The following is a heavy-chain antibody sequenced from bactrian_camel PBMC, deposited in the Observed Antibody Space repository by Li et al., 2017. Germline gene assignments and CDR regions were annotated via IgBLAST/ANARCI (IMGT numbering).Heavy chain of an antibody. J-gene: IGHJ4*01. D-gene: IGHD1*01. V-gene: IGHV3S9*01. CDR1: GDTMGRYC. CDR2: IESDGST. Sequence: HVQLVESGGGSVQAGGSLRLSCVASGDTMGRYCLGWFRQIPDKEREGVAGIESDGSTSYADPVKGRFTISQDITGNTVYLQMNSLKPEDTAMYYCAFDYIRCAGPTAAPLDPAYNYWGQGTQVTVS. CDR3: AFDYIRCAGPTAAPLDPAYNY.